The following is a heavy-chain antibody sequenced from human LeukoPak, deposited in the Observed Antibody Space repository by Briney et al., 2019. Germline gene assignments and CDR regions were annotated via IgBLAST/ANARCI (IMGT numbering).Heavy chain of an antibody. CDR1: GFTFSSYA. J-gene: IGHJ3*02. D-gene: IGHD6-6*01. Sequence: GGSLRLSCAASGFTFSSYAMSWVRQAPGKGLEWVSGITSGGSTYKVDSVKGRFTISRDNSKNTLYLQMNSLRAEDTAVYYCAKEASRGFDIWGQGTIVTVSS. CDR2: ITSGGST. V-gene: IGHV3-23*01. CDR3: AKEASRGFDI.